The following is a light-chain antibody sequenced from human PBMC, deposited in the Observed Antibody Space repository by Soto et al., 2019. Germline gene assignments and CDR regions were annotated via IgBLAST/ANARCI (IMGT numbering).Light chain of an antibody. Sequence: EKVMTQSPATLSVSPGERATLSCRASQSVGSNLAWYQQKPGQAPRLVIYGASTRATGIPARFSGSGSGTEFTLTISSLQSEDFEVYYCQQYYNWPPWTFGQGTKVEIK. CDR2: GAS. V-gene: IGKV3-15*01. J-gene: IGKJ1*01. CDR1: QSVGSN. CDR3: QQYYNWPPWT.